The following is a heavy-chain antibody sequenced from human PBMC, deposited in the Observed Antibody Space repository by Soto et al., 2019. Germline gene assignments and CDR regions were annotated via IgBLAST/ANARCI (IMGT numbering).Heavy chain of an antibody. Sequence: SETLSLTCTVSGGSISSYYWSWIRQPPGKGLEWIGYIYYSGSTNYNPSLKSRVTISVDTSKNQFSLKLSSVTAADTAVYYCARERIRYDSSGSYYYGMDVWGQGTTVTVSS. CDR2: IYYSGST. D-gene: IGHD3-22*01. V-gene: IGHV4-59*01. CDR1: GGSISSYY. J-gene: IGHJ6*02. CDR3: ARERIRYDSSGSYYYGMDV.